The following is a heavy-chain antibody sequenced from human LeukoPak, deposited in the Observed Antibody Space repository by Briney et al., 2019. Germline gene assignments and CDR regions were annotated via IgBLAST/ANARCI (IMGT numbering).Heavy chain of an antibody. CDR2: INPNSGGT. Sequence: ASVKVSCKASGYTFTGYYMHWVRQAPRQGLEWMGWINPNSGGTNYAQKFQGRVTMTRDTSISTAYMELSRLRSDDTAVYYCARLGRHCSSTSCYLYYYYYMDAWGKGTTATVSS. CDR3: ARLGRHCSSTSCYLYYYYYMDA. CDR1: GYTFTGYY. D-gene: IGHD2-2*01. V-gene: IGHV1-2*02. J-gene: IGHJ6*03.